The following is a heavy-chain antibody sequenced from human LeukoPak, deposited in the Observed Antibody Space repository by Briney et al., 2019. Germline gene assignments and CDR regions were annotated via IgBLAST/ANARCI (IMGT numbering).Heavy chain of an antibody. V-gene: IGHV1-8*03. J-gene: IGHJ4*02. CDR2: INPNSGIT. CDR1: GYTFTSYD. D-gene: IGHD3-10*01. Sequence: ASVKVSCKASGYTFTSYDINWVRQATGQGLEWMGWINPNSGITVYAQKFQGRVTITRNPSISTAYMELSSLRSEDTAVYYCARVYGSGNGPRQLAHWGQGTLVTVSS. CDR3: ARVYGSGNGPRQLAH.